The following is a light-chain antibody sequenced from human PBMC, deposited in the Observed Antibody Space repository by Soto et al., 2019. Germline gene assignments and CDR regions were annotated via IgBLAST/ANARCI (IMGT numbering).Light chain of an antibody. Sequence: QSVLTQPPSVSGAPGERVTISCTGSSSDIGAGYRVRWYQQVPGTAPKLLIYDNTNRPSGVSVRFSGSKSGTSASLAISGLQAEDEGDYYCQSYDSTLDARYVFGTGTKLTVL. CDR3: QSYDSTLDARYV. CDR1: SSDIGAGYR. J-gene: IGLJ1*01. CDR2: DNT. V-gene: IGLV1-40*01.